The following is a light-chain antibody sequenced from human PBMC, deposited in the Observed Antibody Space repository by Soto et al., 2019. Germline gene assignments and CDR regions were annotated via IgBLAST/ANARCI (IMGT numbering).Light chain of an antibody. Sequence: DIQMTQSPSPVSASVGDRVTITCRASQGISSWLAWYQQKPGKAPKLLIYDASSLESGVPSRFSGSGSGTEFTLTITSLQPDDFATYYCQQYNSYPWTFGQGTKVDI. J-gene: IGKJ1*01. CDR2: DAS. CDR3: QQYNSYPWT. V-gene: IGKV1-5*01. CDR1: QGISSW.